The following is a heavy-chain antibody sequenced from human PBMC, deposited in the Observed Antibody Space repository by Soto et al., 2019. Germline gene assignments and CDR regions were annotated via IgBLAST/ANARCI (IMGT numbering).Heavy chain of an antibody. V-gene: IGHV4-31*03. D-gene: IGHD3-3*01. CDR3: ARDTAYDFRMDV. J-gene: IGHJ6*02. Sequence: SETLSLTCTVSGGSISSGVYYWSWIRQHPGKGLEWIGYIYYSGSTYYNPSLKSRVTISVDTSKNQFSLKLSSVTAADTAVYYCARDTAYDFRMDVWGQGTTVTVSS. CDR1: GGSISSGVYY. CDR2: IYYSGST.